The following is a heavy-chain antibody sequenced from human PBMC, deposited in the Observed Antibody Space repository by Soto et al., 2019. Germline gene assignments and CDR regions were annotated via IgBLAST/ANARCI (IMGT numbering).Heavy chain of an antibody. Sequence: SETLSLTCAVSGGSFSGYYWSWIRQPPGKGLEWIGEINHSGSTNYNPSLKSRVTISVDTSKNQFSLKLNSVTAADSAVYFCARLEGLATISYYFDFWGPGALVTVSS. D-gene: IGHD3-9*01. J-gene: IGHJ4*02. CDR2: INHSGST. CDR3: ARLEGLATISYYFDF. CDR1: GGSFSGYY. V-gene: IGHV4-34*01.